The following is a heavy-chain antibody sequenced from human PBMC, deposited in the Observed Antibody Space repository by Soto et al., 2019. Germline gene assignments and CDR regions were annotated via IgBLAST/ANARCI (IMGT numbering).Heavy chain of an antibody. CDR1: GGSISSYY. D-gene: IGHD3-10*01. V-gene: IGHV4-59*01. CDR2: IYYSGST. Sequence: ETLSLTCTVSGGSISSYYWSWIRQPPGKGLEWIGYIYYSGSTNYNPSLKSRVTISVDTSKNQFSLKLSSVTAADTAVYYCARDGSGSSFYFDYWGQGTLVTVSS. CDR3: ARDGSGSSFYFDY. J-gene: IGHJ4*02.